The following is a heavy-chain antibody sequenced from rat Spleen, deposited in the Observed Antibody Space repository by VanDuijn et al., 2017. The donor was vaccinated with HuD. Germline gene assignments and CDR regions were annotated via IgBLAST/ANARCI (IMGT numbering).Heavy chain of an antibody. CDR1: DHS. D-gene: IGHD1-12*03. V-gene: IGHV2S63*01. J-gene: IGHJ2*01. Sequence: DHSVHWVRQPPGKGLEWMGVMWSGGSTAYNSALKSRLSISRDTSKNQVFLKMNSLQSEDTTTYYCARDLDGYFDYWGQGVMVTVSS. CDR2: MWSGGST. CDR3: ARDLDGYFDY.